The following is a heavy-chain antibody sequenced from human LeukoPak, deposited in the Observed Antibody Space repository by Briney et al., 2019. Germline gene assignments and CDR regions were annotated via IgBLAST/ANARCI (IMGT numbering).Heavy chain of an antibody. CDR1: GFTFSDYY. Sequence: GGSLRLSCAASGFTFSDYYMSWIRQAPGKGLEWVSYISSSGSTIYYADSVKGRFTISRDNAKNSLYLQMNSLRAEDTAVYYCARERRYSSSWYAQGWFDPWGQGTLVTVSS. CDR2: ISSSGSTI. D-gene: IGHD6-13*01. J-gene: IGHJ5*02. V-gene: IGHV3-11*01. CDR3: ARERRYSSSWYAQGWFDP.